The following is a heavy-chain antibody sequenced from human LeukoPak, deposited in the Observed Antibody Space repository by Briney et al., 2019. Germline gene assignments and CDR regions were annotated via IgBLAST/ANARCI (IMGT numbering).Heavy chain of an antibody. V-gene: IGHV4-38-2*01. CDR3: ARGPPGVLRYFDWLSPLFDY. D-gene: IGHD3-9*01. CDR2: IYHSGST. CDR1: GYSISSGYY. Sequence: SETLSLTCAVSGYSISSGYYWGWIRPPPGKGLEWIGSIYHSGSTYYNPSLKSRVTISVDTSKNQFSLKLSSVTAADTAVYYCARGPPGVLRYFDWLSPLFDYWGQGTLVTVSS. J-gene: IGHJ4*02.